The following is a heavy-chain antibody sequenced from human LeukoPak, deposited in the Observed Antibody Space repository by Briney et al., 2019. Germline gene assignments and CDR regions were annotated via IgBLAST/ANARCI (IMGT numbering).Heavy chain of an antibody. CDR1: GGSISSYY. Sequence: SETLSLTCTVSGGSISSYYWSWIRQPPGKGLEWIGYIYYSGSTNYNPSLKSRVTISVDTSKNQFSLKLSSVTAADTAVYYCARDNWNDAHYGMDVWGQGTRSPSP. J-gene: IGHJ6*02. CDR2: IYYSGST. CDR3: ARDNWNDAHYGMDV. D-gene: IGHD1-1*01. V-gene: IGHV4-59*01.